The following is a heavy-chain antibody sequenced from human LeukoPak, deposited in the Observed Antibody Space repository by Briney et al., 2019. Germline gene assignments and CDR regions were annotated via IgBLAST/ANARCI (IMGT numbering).Heavy chain of an antibody. J-gene: IGHJ5*02. V-gene: IGHV1-2*02. CDR2: INPNSGGT. CDR3: ATLNYDILTGYITNWFDP. CDR1: GYTFIGYY. D-gene: IGHD3-9*01. Sequence: ASVKVSCKASGYTFIGYYMHWVRQAPGQGLEWMGWINPNSGGTNYAQKFQGRVTMTRDTSISTAYMELSRLRSDDTAVYYCATLNYDILTGYITNWFDPWGQGTLVTVSS.